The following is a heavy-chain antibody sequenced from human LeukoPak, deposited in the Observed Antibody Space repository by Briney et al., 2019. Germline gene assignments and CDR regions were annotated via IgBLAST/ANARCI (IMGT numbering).Heavy chain of an antibody. CDR1: GFTFGTYS. CDR2: ISRSSRTI. J-gene: IGHJ6*04. Sequence: GRSLRLSCAASGFTFGTYSMNWVRQAPGKGLEWLSFISRSSRTIYYADSVKGRFTISRDNAKNSLYLQMRSLRVEDTAVYYCAELGITMIGGVWGKGTTVTISS. V-gene: IGHV3-48*04. D-gene: IGHD3-10*02. CDR3: AELGITMIGGV.